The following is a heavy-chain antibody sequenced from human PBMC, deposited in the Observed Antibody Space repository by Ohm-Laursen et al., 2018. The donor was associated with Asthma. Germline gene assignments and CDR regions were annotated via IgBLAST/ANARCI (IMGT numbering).Heavy chain of an antibody. Sequence: SLRLSCAASGFTFSSYGMHWVRQAPGKGLEWVAVIWYDGSNKYYADSVKGRFTISRDNSKNTLYLQMNSLRAEDTAVYYCAKVPPGYSSSWYFCAFDIWGQGTMVTVSS. J-gene: IGHJ3*02. CDR3: AKVPPGYSSSWYFCAFDI. CDR2: IWYDGSNK. CDR1: GFTFSSYG. D-gene: IGHD6-13*01. V-gene: IGHV3-33*06.